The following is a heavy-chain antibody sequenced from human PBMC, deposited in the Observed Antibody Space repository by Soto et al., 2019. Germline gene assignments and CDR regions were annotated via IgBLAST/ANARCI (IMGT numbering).Heavy chain of an antibody. Sequence: SGPTLVNPTQTLTLTCTFSGFSLSTSGMCVSWIRQPPGKALEWLALIDWDDDKYYSTSLKTRLTISTDTSKNQVVLTMTNMDPVDTATCYCARIPPSSGSHWYFDLWGRGTLVTVSS. V-gene: IGHV2-70*01. CDR1: GFSLSTSGMC. J-gene: IGHJ2*01. D-gene: IGHD1-26*01. CDR2: IDWDDDK. CDR3: ARIPPSSGSHWYFDL.